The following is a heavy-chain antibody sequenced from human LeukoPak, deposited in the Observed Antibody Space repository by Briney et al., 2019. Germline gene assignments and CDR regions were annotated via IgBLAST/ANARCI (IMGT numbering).Heavy chain of an antibody. CDR3: ATYDFWSGYYTH. J-gene: IGHJ4*02. Sequence: ASVTVSCKVSGCTLTELSMHWVRQAPGKGLEWMGGFDPEDGETIYAQKFQGRVTMTEDTSTDTAYMELSSLRSEDTAVYYCATYDFWSGYYTHWGQGTLVTVSS. D-gene: IGHD3-3*01. CDR2: FDPEDGET. V-gene: IGHV1-24*01. CDR1: GCTLTELS.